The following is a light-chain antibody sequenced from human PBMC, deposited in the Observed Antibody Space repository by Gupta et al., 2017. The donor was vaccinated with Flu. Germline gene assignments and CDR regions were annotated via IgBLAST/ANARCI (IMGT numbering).Light chain of an antibody. J-gene: IGKJ4*01. CDR2: EAT. V-gene: IGKV1-39*01. Sequence: SLSASVGDRITITCRASESVSSYLNWYQQKPGKAPKVLIYEATTLQSGVPSRFSGGGSGTDFTLTITSLQPEDFATYYCQQSYTFPPSFTFGGGTKVKIK. CDR1: ESVSSY. CDR3: QQSYTFPPSFT.